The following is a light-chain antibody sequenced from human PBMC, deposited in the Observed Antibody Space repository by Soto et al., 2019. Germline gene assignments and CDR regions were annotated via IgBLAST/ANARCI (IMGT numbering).Light chain of an antibody. CDR2: HAS. J-gene: IGKJ4*01. Sequence: EIVLTQSPATLSLSPGERVTLSCRASQSVSSYFAWYQQKPGLAPRLLIYHASTRAAGIPARFSGSGSGTDFTLTISSLEPDDFAVYYCQQRSDWPLTFGGGTKVEIK. CDR1: QSVSSY. V-gene: IGKV3-11*01. CDR3: QQRSDWPLT.